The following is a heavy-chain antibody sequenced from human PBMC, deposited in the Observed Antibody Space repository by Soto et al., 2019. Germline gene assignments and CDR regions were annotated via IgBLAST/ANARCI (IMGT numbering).Heavy chain of an antibody. D-gene: IGHD2-2*01. V-gene: IGHV3-21*01. CDR1: GFAFNNYG. Sequence: GGSLRLSCTVSGFAFNNYGINWVRQAPGKGLEWVSSISKSDYTYYSDSVKGRFAISRDNAKSSVSLQMNTLRVEDTAVYYCAREDSIIIPAVSDFWGQGTLVTVPS. CDR2: ISKSDYT. J-gene: IGHJ4*02. CDR3: AREDSIIIPAVSDF.